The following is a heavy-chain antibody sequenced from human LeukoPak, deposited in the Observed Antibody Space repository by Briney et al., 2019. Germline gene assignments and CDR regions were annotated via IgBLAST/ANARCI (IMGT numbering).Heavy chain of an antibody. V-gene: IGHV3-33*01. CDR1: GFTFSSYG. Sequence: KAGRPLRLSCAASGFTFSSYGMHWVRQAPGKGLEWVAVIWYDGSNKYYADSVKGRFTISRDNSKNTLYLQMNSLRAEDTAVYYCARSKLRFLEWLFYWGQGTLGTVSS. J-gene: IGHJ4*02. CDR2: IWYDGSNK. D-gene: IGHD3-3*01. CDR3: ARSKLRFLEWLFY.